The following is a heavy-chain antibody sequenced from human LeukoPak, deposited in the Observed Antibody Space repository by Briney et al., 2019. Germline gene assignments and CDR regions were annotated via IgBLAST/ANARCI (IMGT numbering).Heavy chain of an antibody. D-gene: IGHD2-15*01. CDR1: GFTFDDYA. J-gene: IGHJ4*02. CDR2: ISWNSGSI. Sequence: GRSLRLSCAASGFTFDDYAMHWVRQAPGKGLEWVSGISWNSGSIGYADSVKGRFTISRDNAKNSLYLQMNSLRAEDTALYYCAKDIGDGYQLLLGTAFDYWGQGTLVTVSS. V-gene: IGHV3-9*01. CDR3: AKDIGDGYQLLLGTAFDY.